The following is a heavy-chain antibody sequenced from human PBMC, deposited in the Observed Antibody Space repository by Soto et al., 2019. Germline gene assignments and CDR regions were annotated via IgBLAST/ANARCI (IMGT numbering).Heavy chain of an antibody. V-gene: IGHV1-69*01. J-gene: IGHJ5*02. CDR1: GGTFSRYA. CDR3: GRPCYCSGGLNNWFDP. CDR2: IIPIFGTA. Sequence: QVQLVQSGAEVKKPGSSVKVSCKASGGTFSRYAISWVRQAPGQGLEWMGGIIPIFGTAHYAQKFKGSVTTTEDESTDTAYMELSRLGAEDTAVYYCGRPCYCSGGLNNWFDPWGQGTLVTVSS. D-gene: IGHD2-15*01.